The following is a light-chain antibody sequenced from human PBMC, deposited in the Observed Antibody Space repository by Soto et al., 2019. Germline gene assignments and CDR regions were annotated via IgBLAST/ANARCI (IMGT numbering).Light chain of an antibody. J-gene: IGKJ2*01. Sequence: EIVLTQSPGTLSLSPGERGALSCRASQSVSSTYLAWYQQKPGQAPRLLIYAASSRATGIPDRFSGSGSGTDFTLTISRLEPEDFAVYYCQQYGSSAYTFGQGTKLEIK. CDR3: QQYGSSAYT. CDR1: QSVSSTY. CDR2: AAS. V-gene: IGKV3-20*01.